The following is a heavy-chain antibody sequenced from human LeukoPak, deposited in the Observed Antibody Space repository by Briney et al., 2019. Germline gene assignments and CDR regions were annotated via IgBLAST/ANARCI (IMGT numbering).Heavy chain of an antibody. J-gene: IGHJ4*02. CDR3: ASTPYSSGWYYFDY. D-gene: IGHD6-19*01. CDR1: GYTFTSYG. Sequence: ASVKVSFKASGYTFTSYGISWVRQAPGQGLEWMGWISAHNGNTNYAQKLQGRVTMTTDTSTSTAYMELRSLRSDDTAVYYCASTPYSSGWYYFDYWGQGTLVTVSS. CDR2: ISAHNGNT. V-gene: IGHV1-18*01.